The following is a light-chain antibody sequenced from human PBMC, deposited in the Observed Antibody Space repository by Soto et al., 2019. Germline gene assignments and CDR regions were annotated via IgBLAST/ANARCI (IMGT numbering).Light chain of an antibody. CDR3: SSYTGTNNL. CDR2: DVS. CDR1: SYDVGAYIF. J-gene: IGLJ2*01. Sequence: QSALTQPASVSGSPGQSITISCTGTSYDVGAYIFVSWYQQHPGKAPKVIIYDVSTRPSGVSNRFSGSKSGSTASLTISGLQAEDEADYYCSSYTGTNNLFGGGTKLTVL. V-gene: IGLV2-14*01.